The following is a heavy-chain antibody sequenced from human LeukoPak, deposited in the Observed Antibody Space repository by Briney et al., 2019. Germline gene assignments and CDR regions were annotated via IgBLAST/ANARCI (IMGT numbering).Heavy chain of an antibody. V-gene: IGHV3-21*01. J-gene: IGHJ6*03. Sequence: GGSLRLSCAASGFTFSSYNMIWVRQAPGKGLEGFSSISSSRSYIYYADSVKGRFTICSVKAKDSLYLQMNSLRAEDTAVYYCARGVRYCSGGNCYSNTLTYMDVWGKGTTVTVSS. CDR1: GFTFSSYN. CDR3: ARGVRYCSGGNCYSNTLTYMDV. CDR2: ISSSRSYI. D-gene: IGHD2-15*01.